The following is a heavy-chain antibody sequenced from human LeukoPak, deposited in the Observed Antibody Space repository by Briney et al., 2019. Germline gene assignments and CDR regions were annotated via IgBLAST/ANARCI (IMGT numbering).Heavy chain of an antibody. CDR3: ANGPMIMIGGLTEREFDY. CDR1: GFTFSSYG. D-gene: IGHD3-16*01. CDR2: ISYNGRNE. Sequence: GRSLRLSCAASGFTFSSYGMHWVRQAPGRGLEWVAFISYNGRNEYYADSVKGRFTISRDISKNTLYLQMDSLRTEDTAVYYCANGPMIMIGGLTEREFDYWGQGTLVTVSS. V-gene: IGHV3-30*18. J-gene: IGHJ4*02.